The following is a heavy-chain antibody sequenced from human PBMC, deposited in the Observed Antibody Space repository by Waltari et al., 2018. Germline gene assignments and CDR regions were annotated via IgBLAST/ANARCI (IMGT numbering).Heavy chain of an antibody. J-gene: IGHJ6*02. Sequence: QVQLVESGGGVVEPGRSLRLACAASEFSFRAYAMHLVRQAPGKGVEWVAVISNNERNIYYVDSVKGRFIISRDNSRKMLYLQMNSLRTEDTAVYYCARDYCDRTNCHGMDVWGQGTTVTVSS. CDR1: EFSFRAYA. V-gene: IGHV3-30*04. CDR2: ISNNERNI. D-gene: IGHD3-22*01. CDR3: ARDYCDRTNCHGMDV.